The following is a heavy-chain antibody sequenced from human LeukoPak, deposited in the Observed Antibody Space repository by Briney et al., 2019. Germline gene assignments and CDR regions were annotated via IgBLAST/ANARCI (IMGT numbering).Heavy chain of an antibody. J-gene: IGHJ3*02. D-gene: IGHD3-22*01. V-gene: IGHV1-18*01. CDR3: ARDYYDSSGYINPTDDAFDI. CDR2: ISAYNGNT. Sequence: ASVKVSCKASGYTFTSYGISWVRQAPGQGLEWMGWISAYNGNTNYAQKLQGRVTMTTDTSTSTAYMELRSLRSDDTAVYYCARDYYDSSGYINPTDDAFDIWGQGTMVTVSS. CDR1: GYTFTSYG.